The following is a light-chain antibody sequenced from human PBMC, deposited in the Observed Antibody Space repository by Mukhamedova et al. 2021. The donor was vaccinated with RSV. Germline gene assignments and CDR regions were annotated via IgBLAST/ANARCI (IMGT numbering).Light chain of an antibody. CDR2: EAS. CDR3: QQYKSYPWT. J-gene: IGKJ1*01. Sequence: WYQRRVHGKAPNLLIYEASTLQSGVASRFGGSGSGTEFTLTISTLQPDDFATYYCQQYKSYPWTFGQGTKVQIK. V-gene: IGKV1-5*03.